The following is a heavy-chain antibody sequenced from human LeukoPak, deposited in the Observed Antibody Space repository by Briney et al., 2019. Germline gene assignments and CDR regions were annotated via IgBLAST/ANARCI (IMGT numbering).Heavy chain of an antibody. CDR1: GFMFDDYT. Sequence: PGGSLRLSGAPSGFMFDDYTMHWVRQAPGKGLEWVSLINWDGGSRYYAASVKGRFTVSRDSSKNSLYLQMNSLRTEDTALYYCAKGDVDSPMNFYHWGQGTLVTVSS. CDR3: AKGDVDSPMNFYH. V-gene: IGHV3-43*01. J-gene: IGHJ4*02. D-gene: IGHD5-18*01. CDR2: INWDGGSR.